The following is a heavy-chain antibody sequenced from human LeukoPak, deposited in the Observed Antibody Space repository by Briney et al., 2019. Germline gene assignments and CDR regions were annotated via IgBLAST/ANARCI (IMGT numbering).Heavy chain of an antibody. CDR2: IRYDGSNK. V-gene: IGHV3-30*02. CDR1: GFTFSSYG. CDR3: AKDEYSSSSDFDY. D-gene: IGHD6-6*01. Sequence: PGGSLRLSCAASGFTFSSYGMHWVRQAPGKGLEWVAFIRYDGSNKYYADSVKGRFTISRDNSKNTLYLQMNSLRAEDTAVYYCAKDEYSSSSDFDYWGQGTLVTVSS. J-gene: IGHJ4*02.